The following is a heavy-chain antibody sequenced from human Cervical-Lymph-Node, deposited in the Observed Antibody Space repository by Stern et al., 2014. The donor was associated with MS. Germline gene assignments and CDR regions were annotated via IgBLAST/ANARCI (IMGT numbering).Heavy chain of an antibody. V-gene: IGHV4-59*08. CDR2: LYYSGNT. Sequence: VQLEESGPGLVKPSETLSLTCTVSGGSISSNYWSWIRQPPGKGLEWIGYLYYSGNTNYNPSLTSRVTTSVDTSKNQFSLSRSSVTAADTAVYYCARHGPPRRRDDSNHPNFDYWGPGTLVAVSS. D-gene: IGHD5-24*01. CDR3: ARHGPPRRRDDSNHPNFDY. J-gene: IGHJ4*02. CDR1: GGSISSNY.